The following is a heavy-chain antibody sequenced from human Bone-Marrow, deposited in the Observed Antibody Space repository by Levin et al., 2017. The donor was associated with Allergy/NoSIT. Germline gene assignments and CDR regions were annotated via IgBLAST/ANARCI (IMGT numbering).Heavy chain of an antibody. CDR1: GFTFSSYS. Sequence: PGGSLRLSCAASGFTFSSYSMNWVRQAPGRGLEWVSSISSTSTYTYYADSVKGRFTVSRDNAKNSVYLQMNSLRVEDTAVYYCARVPFVDTAMVPDYWGQGTLVTVSS. D-gene: IGHD5-18*01. V-gene: IGHV3-21*01. CDR3: ARVPFVDTAMVPDY. J-gene: IGHJ4*02. CDR2: ISSTSTYT.